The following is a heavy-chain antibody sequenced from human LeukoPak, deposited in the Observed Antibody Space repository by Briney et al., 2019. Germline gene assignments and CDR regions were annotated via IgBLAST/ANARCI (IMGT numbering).Heavy chain of an antibody. Sequence: GGSLRLSCAASGFTFSSYAMTWVRQAPGKGLEWVSTITAGGDYTYYADSVKGRFTISRDNSKNSLYLQMNSLRDEDTAVYWAKVKFEGSDYYPHGSSFDYWGQGSLVTVSS. V-gene: IGHV3-23*01. CDR1: GFTFSSYA. CDR3: AKVKFEGSDYYPHGSSFDY. CDR2: ITAGGDYT. J-gene: IGHJ4*02. D-gene: IGHD3-22*01.